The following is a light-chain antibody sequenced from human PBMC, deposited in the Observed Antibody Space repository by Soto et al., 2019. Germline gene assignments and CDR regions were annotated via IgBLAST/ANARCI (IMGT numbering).Light chain of an antibody. Sequence: DIQMTQSPSTLYSSVGDRVIITCRASQSITSWLAWYQQKPGQAPKLLIYDASNLEIRVPSRFSGSGSGTEFTLTISSLQPDDFATYYCQHYNSYSEAFGQGTKVDIK. J-gene: IGKJ1*01. V-gene: IGKV1-5*01. CDR1: QSITSW. CDR2: DAS. CDR3: QHYNSYSEA.